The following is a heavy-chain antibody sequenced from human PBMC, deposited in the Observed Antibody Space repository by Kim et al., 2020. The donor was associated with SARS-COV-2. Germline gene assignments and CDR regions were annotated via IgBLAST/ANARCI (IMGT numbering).Heavy chain of an antibody. V-gene: IGHV1-69*13. D-gene: IGHD2-15*01. CDR2: IIPIFGTA. CDR1: GGTFSSYA. CDR3: ARSGYCSGGSCYDYYGMDV. Sequence: SVKVSCKASGGTFSSYAISWVRQAPGQGLEWMGGIIPIFGTANYAQKFQGRVTITADESTSTAYMELSSLRSEDTAVYYCARSGYCSGGSCYDYYGMDVWGQGATVTVSS. J-gene: IGHJ6*02.